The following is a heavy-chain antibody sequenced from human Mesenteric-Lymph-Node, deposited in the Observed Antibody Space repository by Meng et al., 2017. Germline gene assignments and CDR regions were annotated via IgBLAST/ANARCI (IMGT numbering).Heavy chain of an antibody. CDR2: ISWNSGSI. D-gene: IGHD3-10*01. J-gene: IGHJ3*02. CDR1: GFTFDDYA. V-gene: IGHV3-9*03. CDR3: ARITMVRGVISAFDI. Sequence: SLKISCAASGFTFDDYAMHWVRQAPGKGLEWVSGISWNSGSIGYADSVKGRFTISRDNAKNSLYLQMNSLRAEDMASYYCARITMVRGVISAFDIWGQGTMVTVSS.